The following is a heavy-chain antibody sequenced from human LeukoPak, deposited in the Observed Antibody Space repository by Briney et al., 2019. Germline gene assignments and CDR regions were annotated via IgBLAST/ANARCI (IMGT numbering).Heavy chain of an antibody. Sequence: SETLSLTCTVSGGSISSGSYYWSWIRQPAGKGLEWIGRIYTSGSTNYNPSLKSLVNISVDTSKNQFSLKLSYVTAADTAVYYCARGDGYKDFDYWGQGTLVTVSS. CDR2: IYTSGST. CDR1: GGSISSGSYY. CDR3: ARGDGYKDFDY. V-gene: IGHV4-61*02. D-gene: IGHD5-24*01. J-gene: IGHJ4*02.